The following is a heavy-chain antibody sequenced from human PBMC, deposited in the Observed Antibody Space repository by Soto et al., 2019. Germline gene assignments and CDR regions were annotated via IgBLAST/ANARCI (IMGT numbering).Heavy chain of an antibody. Sequence: GESLKISCKGSGCSFAGYWITWVRQKPGKGLEWMGRIDPSDSQTYYSPSFRGHVTISVTKSITTVFLQWSSLRASDTAMYYCARQIYGSDTGPNFQYYFDSWGQGTPVTVS. V-gene: IGHV5-10-1*01. J-gene: IGHJ4*02. CDR1: GCSFAGYW. CDR2: IDPSDSQT. CDR3: ARQIYGSDTGPNFQYYFDS. D-gene: IGHD5-18*01.